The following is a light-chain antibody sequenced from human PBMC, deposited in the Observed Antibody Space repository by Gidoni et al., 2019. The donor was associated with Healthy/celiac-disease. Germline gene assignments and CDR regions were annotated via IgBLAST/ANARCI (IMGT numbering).Light chain of an antibody. V-gene: IGKV3-20*01. CDR2: GAS. CDR1: QSVSSSY. CDR3: QQYGSSPRLT. Sequence: IVLTQSPGTLSLSPGERATLSCRASQSVSSSYLAWYQQKPGQAPRLIIYGASSRATGIPDRFSGSGSGTDFTLTISRLEPEDFAVYYCQQYGSSPRLTFGGGTKVEIK. J-gene: IGKJ4*01.